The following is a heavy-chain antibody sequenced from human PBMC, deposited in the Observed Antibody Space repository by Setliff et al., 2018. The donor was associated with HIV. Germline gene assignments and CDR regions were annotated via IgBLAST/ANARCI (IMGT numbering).Heavy chain of an antibody. J-gene: IGHJ4*02. CDR1: GGSISSYY. V-gene: IGHV4-59*08. D-gene: IGHD6-13*01. CDR3: ARVARGGHSSRWYYFDY. CDR2: IYYSGST. Sequence: PSETLSLTCTVSGGSISSYYWSWIRQPPGKGLEWIGYIYYSGSTKYNPSLKSRVTISVDTSKNQFSLKVSSVTAADTAVYYCARVARGGHSSRWYYFDYWGQGTLVTVSS.